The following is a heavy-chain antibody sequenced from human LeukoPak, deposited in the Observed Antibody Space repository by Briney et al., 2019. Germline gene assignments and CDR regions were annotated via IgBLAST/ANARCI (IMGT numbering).Heavy chain of an antibody. CDR1: GFTFSNYA. J-gene: IGHJ3*02. V-gene: IGHV3-23*01. CDR3: ASPGRWYGGMAPDAFDI. CDR2: ISNSGGTT. D-gene: IGHD2-15*01. Sequence: GGSLRLSCAASGFTFSNYAMSWVRQAPGKVLEYVSAISNSGGTTYYADSMKGRFTISRDNSKNTLYLQMNSLRAEDTAVYYCASPGRWYGGMAPDAFDIWGQGTMVTVSS.